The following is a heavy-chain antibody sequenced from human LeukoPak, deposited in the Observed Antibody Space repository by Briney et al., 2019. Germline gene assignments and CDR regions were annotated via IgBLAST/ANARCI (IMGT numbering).Heavy chain of an antibody. CDR2: IYHSGTT. V-gene: IGHV4-38-2*01. Sequence: AETLNLTCAVSGYSFTSGYYCSWSRQPGGEGVEWSGSIYHSGTTYYAPSFKGRVTMSVDTSWDPSSLKLTPVSAADTAVYYGPRRNSCLYFLDYWGQGTLVTVSS. D-gene: IGHD2/OR15-2a*01. CDR1: GYSFTSGYY. CDR3: PRRNSCLYFLDY. J-gene: IGHJ4*02.